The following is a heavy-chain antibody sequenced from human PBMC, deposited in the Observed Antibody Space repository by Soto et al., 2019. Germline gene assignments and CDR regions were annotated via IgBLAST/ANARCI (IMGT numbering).Heavy chain of an antibody. CDR2: IMPVFATP. J-gene: IGHJ6*02. CDR1: GGTFSTSA. Sequence: QVQLVQSGAEAKKPGSSVKVSCKASGGTFSTSAISWVRQAPGEGLEWVGGIMPVFATPDYAQKFQGRVTISADESTTTAYLELTSLTTDDTAVYYCARDKDRQQLGGNYYYILDVWGQGTAITVSS. CDR3: ARDKDRQQLGGNYYYILDV. V-gene: IGHV1-69*12. D-gene: IGHD3-3*02.